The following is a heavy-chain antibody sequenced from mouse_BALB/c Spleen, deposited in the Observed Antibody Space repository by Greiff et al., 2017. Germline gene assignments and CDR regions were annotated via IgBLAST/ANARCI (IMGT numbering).Heavy chain of an antibody. V-gene: IGHV3-1*02. CDR3: ARGDGNYVAMDY. D-gene: IGHD2-1*01. Sequence: VQLKESGPDLVKPSQSLSLTCTVTGYSITSGYSWHWIRQCPGNKLEWMGYIHYSGSTNYNPSLKSRISITRDTSKNQFFLQLNSVTTEDTATYYCARGDGNYVAMDYWGQGTSVTVSS. J-gene: IGHJ4*01. CDR2: IHYSGST. CDR1: GYSITSGYS.